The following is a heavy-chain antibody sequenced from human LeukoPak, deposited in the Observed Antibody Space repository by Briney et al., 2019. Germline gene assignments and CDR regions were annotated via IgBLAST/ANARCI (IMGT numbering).Heavy chain of an antibody. CDR3: TRDEGDDYFDN. D-gene: IGHD3-16*01. CDR1: GFPFSDAW. CDR2: IESKTDSGTT. Sequence: GGSLRLSCAASGFPFSDAWMSWVRQAPGKGLEWVGRIESKTDSGTTEYAAPVKGRFTISRDDSKNTLYLQMNSLKTEDTAVYYCTRDEGDDYFDNWGQGTLVTVSS. V-gene: IGHV3-15*04. J-gene: IGHJ4*02.